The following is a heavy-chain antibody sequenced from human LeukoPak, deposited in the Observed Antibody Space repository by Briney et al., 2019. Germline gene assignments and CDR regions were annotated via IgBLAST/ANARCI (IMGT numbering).Heavy chain of an antibody. CDR2: IYSGGST. CDR1: GFTVSSNY. D-gene: IGHD6-13*01. CDR3: ARGDSIAAAGSRFDY. Sequence: GGSLRLSCAASGFTVSSNYMSWVRQAPGKGLEWVSVIYSGGSTYSADSVKGRFTISRDNSKNTLYLQMNSLRAEDTAVYYCARGDSIAAAGSRFDYWGQGTLVTVSS. V-gene: IGHV3-53*01. J-gene: IGHJ4*02.